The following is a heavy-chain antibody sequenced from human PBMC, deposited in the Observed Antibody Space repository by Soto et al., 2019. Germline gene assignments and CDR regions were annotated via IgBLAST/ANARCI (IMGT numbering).Heavy chain of an antibody. V-gene: IGHV1-8*01. CDR2: MTPSGYI. D-gene: IGHD6-25*01. CDR3: ARYQEAAAFND. J-gene: IGHJ4*02. Sequence: QVQLVQSGAEVRKPGASVKVSCKASGFPFTSLDINWVRQAPGQGLEWVGYMTPSGYIGFAQKFLGRVSMTRDASTSTVSMELSSLRSDDTAVYYCARYQEAAAFNDWGQGTLVTVSS. CDR1: GFPFTSLD.